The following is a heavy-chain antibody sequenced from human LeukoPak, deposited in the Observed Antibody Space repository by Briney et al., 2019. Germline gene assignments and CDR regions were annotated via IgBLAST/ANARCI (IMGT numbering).Heavy chain of an antibody. CDR1: GYTFTSYD. J-gene: IGHJ6*02. V-gene: IGHV1-8*01. Sequence: ASVKVSCKASGYTFTSYDINWVRQATGQGLEWMGWMNPNSGNTGYAQKFQGRVTMTRNTSISTAYMELSSLGSEDTAVYYCARVGSSGWYYYYYGMDVWGQGTTVTVSS. D-gene: IGHD6-19*01. CDR3: ARVGSSGWYYYYYGMDV. CDR2: MNPNSGNT.